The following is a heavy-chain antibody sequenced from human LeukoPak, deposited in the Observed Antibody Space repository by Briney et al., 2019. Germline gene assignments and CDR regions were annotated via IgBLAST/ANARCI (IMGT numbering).Heavy chain of an antibody. CDR2: VYYTGST. CDR1: GGSVTSDYYY. CDR3: ATSCSSSWFDY. D-gene: IGHD6-13*01. J-gene: IGHJ4*02. Sequence: SETLSLTCSVSGGSVTSDYYYWNWIRQPPGRGLEWIGYVYYTGSTSYNPSLKSRVTISVDTSKNQFSLKLSSVTAADTAVYYCATSCSSSWFDYWGQGTLVTVSS. V-gene: IGHV4-61*01.